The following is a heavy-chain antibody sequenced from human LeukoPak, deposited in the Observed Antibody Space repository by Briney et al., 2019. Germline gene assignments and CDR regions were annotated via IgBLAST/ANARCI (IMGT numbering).Heavy chain of an antibody. V-gene: IGHV1-18*01. CDR1: GYTFTSYG. CDR3: ARRGIAAAGTRAEENFDY. D-gene: IGHD6-13*01. CDR2: ISVYNGNT. Sequence: APVKVSCKASGYTFTSYGISWVRQAPGQGLEWMGWISVYNGNTNYAQKLQGRVTMTTDTSTSTAYMELRSLRSDDTAVYYCARRGIAAAGTRAEENFDYWGQGTLVTVSS. J-gene: IGHJ4*02.